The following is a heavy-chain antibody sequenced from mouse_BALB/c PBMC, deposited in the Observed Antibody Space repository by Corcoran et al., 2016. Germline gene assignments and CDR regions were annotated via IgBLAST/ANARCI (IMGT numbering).Heavy chain of an antibody. CDR3: ARATAHYYAMDY. Sequence: QIQLVQSGPELKKPGETVKISCKASGYTFTNYGMNWVKQAPGKGLKWMGWISSYTGEPTYADDFKGRFAFSLETSASTAYLQINNLKHEDTATYFCARATAHYYAMDYWGQGTSVTVSS. V-gene: IGHV9-3-1*01. CDR2: ISSYTGEP. CDR1: GYTFTNYG. J-gene: IGHJ4*01. D-gene: IGHD1-2*01.